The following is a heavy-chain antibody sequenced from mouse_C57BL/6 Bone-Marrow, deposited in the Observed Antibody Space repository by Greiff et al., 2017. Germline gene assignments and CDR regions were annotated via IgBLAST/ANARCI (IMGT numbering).Heavy chain of an antibody. J-gene: IGHJ1*03. D-gene: IGHD1-1*01. CDR3: AIYYYGIYWYFDV. CDR1: GYTFTSYW. V-gene: IGHV1-55*01. Sequence: VQLQQSGAELVKPGASVKMSCKASGYTFTSYWITWVKQRPGQGLEWIGDIYPGSGSTNYNEKFKSKATLTVDTSSSTAYMQLRSLTSEDAAVYYCAIYYYGIYWYFDVWGTGTTVTVSS. CDR2: IYPGSGST.